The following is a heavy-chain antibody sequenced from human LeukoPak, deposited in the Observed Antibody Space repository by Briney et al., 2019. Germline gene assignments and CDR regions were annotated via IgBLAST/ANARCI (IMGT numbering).Heavy chain of an antibody. J-gene: IGHJ4*02. CDR3: ARDGGSYGYYY. V-gene: IGHV4-59*01. D-gene: IGHD5-18*01. CDR2: IYYSGST. CDR1: GGSLSSYY. Sequence: SETLSLTCTVSGGSLSSYYWSWIRQPPGKGLEWIGYIYYSGSTNYNPSLKSRVTISVDTSKNQFSLKLSSVTAADTAVYYCARDGGSYGYYYWGQGTLVTVSS.